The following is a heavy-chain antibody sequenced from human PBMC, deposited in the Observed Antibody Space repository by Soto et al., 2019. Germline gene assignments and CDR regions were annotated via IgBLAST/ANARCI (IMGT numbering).Heavy chain of an antibody. CDR1: GGPITSGGHY. D-gene: IGHD3-10*01. J-gene: IGHJ3*01. Sequence: SETLPLTCSVCGGPITSGGHYRTWFRQLPGKGLEWIGYIYYSGSTYYKPSPNSRITIAIDPSEKQFSLRLTSVTAADTAVYYCARGKVYGSGHAFDVWGPGTMVT. V-gene: IGHV4-31*03. CDR3: ARGKVYGSGHAFDV. CDR2: IYYSGST.